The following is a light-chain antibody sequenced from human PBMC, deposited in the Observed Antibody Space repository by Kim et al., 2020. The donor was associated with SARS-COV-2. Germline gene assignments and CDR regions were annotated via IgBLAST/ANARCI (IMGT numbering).Light chain of an antibody. J-gene: IGLJ3*02. CDR2: CNS. Sequence: VTISSTGSRCSIGAGSNVDCYQQLPPTAPQHLIYCNSNRPSWVADHCSGSKSGAAASLPITGLQAEDEDDYYCRSYDSGRSVHGVFGGGTQLTVL. V-gene: IGLV1-40*03. CDR1: RCSIGAGSN. CDR3: RSYDSGRSVHGV.